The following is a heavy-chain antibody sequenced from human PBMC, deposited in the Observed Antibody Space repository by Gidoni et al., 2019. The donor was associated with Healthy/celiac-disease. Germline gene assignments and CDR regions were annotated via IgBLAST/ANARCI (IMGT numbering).Heavy chain of an antibody. D-gene: IGHD6-13*01. Sequence: QLQLQESGPGLVKPSETLSLTCTVSGGSISSSSYYWGWIRQPPGKGLEWIGSIYYSGSTYYDPSLKSRVTISVDTSKNQFSLKLSSVTAADTAVYYCARDGRSSWYYFDYWGQGTLVTVSS. J-gene: IGHJ4*02. V-gene: IGHV4-39*02. CDR2: IYYSGST. CDR3: ARDGRSSWYYFDY. CDR1: GGSISSSSYY.